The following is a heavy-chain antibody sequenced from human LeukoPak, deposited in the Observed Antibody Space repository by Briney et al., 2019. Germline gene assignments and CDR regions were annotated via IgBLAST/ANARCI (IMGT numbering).Heavy chain of an antibody. Sequence: KPSETLSFTCAVYGGSLSGHYWSWIRQPPGKGLEWIGEINHSGSTNYNPSPKSRVTISVDTSKNQFSLKLSSVTAADTAVYYCARRGYSYGYVGSNWFDPWGQGTLVTVSS. CDR3: ARRGYSYGYVGSNWFDP. D-gene: IGHD5-18*01. J-gene: IGHJ5*02. CDR2: INHSGST. CDR1: GGSLSGHY. V-gene: IGHV4-34*01.